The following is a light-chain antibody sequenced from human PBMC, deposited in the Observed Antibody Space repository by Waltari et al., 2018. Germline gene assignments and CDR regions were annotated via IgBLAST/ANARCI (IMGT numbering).Light chain of an antibody. Sequence: EIVLTQSPDFQSVTPKEKVTITCRASQSIGRSLHWYQRKPGQSPNLLIKYASQSISGVPSMFSGSGSGTDFTLTITSLEAEDAATYFCQQSSKLPITFGQGTRLEI. J-gene: IGKJ5*01. CDR1: QSIGRS. V-gene: IGKV6-21*02. CDR3: QQSSKLPIT. CDR2: YAS.